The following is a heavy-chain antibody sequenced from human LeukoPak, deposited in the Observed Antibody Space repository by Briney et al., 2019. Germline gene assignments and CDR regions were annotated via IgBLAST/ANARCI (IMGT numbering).Heavy chain of an antibody. CDR3: AREKVVAAVRNAFDI. D-gene: IGHD2-15*01. CDR2: IYPGDSDT. Sequence: GESLKISCKGSGYSFTTYWIGWVRQMPGKGLEWMGIIYPGDSDTRYSPSFQGQVTISADKSISTAYLQWSSLKASDTAIYYCAREKVVAAVRNAFDIWGQGTMVTVSS. CDR1: GYSFTTYW. J-gene: IGHJ3*02. V-gene: IGHV5-51*01.